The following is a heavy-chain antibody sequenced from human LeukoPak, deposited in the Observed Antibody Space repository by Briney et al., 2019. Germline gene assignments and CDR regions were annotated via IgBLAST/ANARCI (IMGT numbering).Heavy chain of an antibody. Sequence: GGSLRLSCAASGFTFSSYGMNWVRQAPGKGLEWVSCISSSSSYIYYADPVKGRFTISRDNSKNTLYLQMNSLRADDTAVYYCARRAGAYSHPYDYWGQGTLVTVSS. CDR2: ISSSSSYI. CDR1: GFTFSSYG. CDR3: ARRAGAYSHPYDY. D-gene: IGHD4/OR15-4a*01. J-gene: IGHJ4*02. V-gene: IGHV3-21*04.